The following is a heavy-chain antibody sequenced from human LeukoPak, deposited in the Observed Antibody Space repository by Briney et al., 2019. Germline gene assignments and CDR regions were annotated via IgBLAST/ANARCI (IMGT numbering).Heavy chain of an antibody. D-gene: IGHD3-22*01. Sequence: GGSLRLSCAASGFTFSSYSMNWVRQAPGKGLEWVSSISSSSSYIYYADSVKGRFTISRDNAKNSLYLQMNSLRAEDTAVYYCASNYYDSSGYYKNWGQGTLVTVSS. CDR1: GFTFSSYS. CDR2: ISSSSSYI. J-gene: IGHJ4*02. V-gene: IGHV3-21*01. CDR3: ASNYYDSSGYYKN.